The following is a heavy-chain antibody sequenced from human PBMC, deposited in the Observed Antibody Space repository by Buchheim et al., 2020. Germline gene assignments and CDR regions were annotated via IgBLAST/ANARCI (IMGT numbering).Heavy chain of an antibody. CDR1: GFTFSDVW. V-gene: IGHV3-15*01. Sequence: EVQLVESGGGLVKPGGCLRLSCAASGFTFSDVWMSWVRQAPGKGLEWVGRIKSKTAGETTDYAVPVKGRFSISRDDSKNTLYLQMSSLKTEDTAVYFCITGVVGAPYTFFWGQGTL. CDR3: ITGVVGAPYTFF. J-gene: IGHJ4*02. D-gene: IGHD2-15*01. CDR2: IKSKTAGETT.